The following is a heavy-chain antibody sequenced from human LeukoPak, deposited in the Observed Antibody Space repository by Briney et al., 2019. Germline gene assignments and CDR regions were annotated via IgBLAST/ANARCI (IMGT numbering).Heavy chain of an antibody. D-gene: IGHD2-2*01. Sequence: GESLKISCKGSGYSFTSYWIGWVRQMPGKGLEWMGIIYPGDSDTRYSPSFQGQVTISADKSVSTAYLQWSSLKASDTAMYYRARSLLGYCSSTSCGWFDPWGQGTLVTVSS. CDR3: ARSLLGYCSSTSCGWFDP. CDR1: GYSFTSYW. CDR2: IYPGDSDT. J-gene: IGHJ5*02. V-gene: IGHV5-51*01.